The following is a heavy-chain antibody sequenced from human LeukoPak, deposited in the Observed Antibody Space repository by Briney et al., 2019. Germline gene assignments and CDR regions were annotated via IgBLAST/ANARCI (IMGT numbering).Heavy chain of an antibody. CDR2: ISSSGSTI. Sequence: PGGSLRLSCAASGFTFSDYYMSWIRQAPGKGLEWVSYISSSGSTIYYADSVKGRFTISRGNAKNSLYLQMNSLRAEDTAVYYCARVYGEVGIFGVVRVLDYWGQGTLVTVSS. CDR1: GFTFSDYY. CDR3: ARVYGEVGIFGVVRVLDY. V-gene: IGHV3-11*01. J-gene: IGHJ4*02. D-gene: IGHD3-3*01.